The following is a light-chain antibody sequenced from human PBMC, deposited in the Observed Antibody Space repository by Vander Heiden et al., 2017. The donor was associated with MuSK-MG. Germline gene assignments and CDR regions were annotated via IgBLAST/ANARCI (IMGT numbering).Light chain of an antibody. CDR1: ESIDRRY. J-gene: IGKJ1*01. CDR3: QQYAISPRV. V-gene: IGKV3-20*01. CDR2: GTS. Sequence: EIVLAQSPGTLSLSPGERATLSCTTSESIDRRYLAWYQQRPGQAPRLLIYGTSIRATGVPDRFSGSGSETDFTLTISGLEPEDFAVYYCQQYAISPRVFGPGTKVEVK.